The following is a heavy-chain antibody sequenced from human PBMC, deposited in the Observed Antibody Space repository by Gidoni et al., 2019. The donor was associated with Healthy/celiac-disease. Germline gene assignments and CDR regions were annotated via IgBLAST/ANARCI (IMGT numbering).Heavy chain of an antibody. Sequence: QVQLVESGGGLVKPGGSLRLSWAASGFPFSDYYMSWIRQAPGKGLEWVSYISSSSSYTNYADSVKGRFTISRDNAKNSLYLQMNSLRAEDTAVYYCARTRLKPMIVVVITSTGDAFDIWGQGTMVTVSS. CDR3: ARTRLKPMIVVVITSTGDAFDI. J-gene: IGHJ3*02. D-gene: IGHD3-22*01. V-gene: IGHV3-11*05. CDR2: ISSSSSYT. CDR1: GFPFSDYY.